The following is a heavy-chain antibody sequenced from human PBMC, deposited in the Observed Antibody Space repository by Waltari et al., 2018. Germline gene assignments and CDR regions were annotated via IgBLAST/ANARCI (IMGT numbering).Heavy chain of an antibody. CDR2: IIPIFGTA. J-gene: IGHJ4*02. Sequence: QVQLVQSGAEVKKPGSSVKVSCKASGGTFSSYAISWVRQAPGHGLEWMVGIIPIFGTANYAQKFQGRVTITADESTSTAYMELSSLRSEDTAVYYCASPLKYCTNGVCYAPFDYWGQGTLVTVSS. D-gene: IGHD2-8*01. V-gene: IGHV1-69*01. CDR1: GGTFSSYA. CDR3: ASPLKYCTNGVCYAPFDY.